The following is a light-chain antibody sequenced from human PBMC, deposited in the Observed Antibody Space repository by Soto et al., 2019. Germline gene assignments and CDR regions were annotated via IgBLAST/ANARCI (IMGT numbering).Light chain of an antibody. J-gene: IGLJ1*01. CDR2: EVN. V-gene: IGLV2-14*03. CDR3: SSYTTSTTV. CDR1: SSDIGAYNY. Sequence: QSALTQPASVSGSPGQSITISCTGTSSDIGAYNYVSWYQQHPDKAPKLILYEVNNPPSGVSNRFSGSKSGNTASLTISGLQTEDEADYHCSSYTTSTTVFGTGTKLTVL.